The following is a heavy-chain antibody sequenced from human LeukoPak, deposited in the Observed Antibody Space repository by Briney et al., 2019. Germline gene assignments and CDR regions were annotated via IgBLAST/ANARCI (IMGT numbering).Heavy chain of an antibody. CDR3: ARRSSGWYQDY. V-gene: IGHV5-51*01. CDR1: GYSFTSYW. J-gene: IGHJ4*02. Sequence: GESLKISCQGSGYSFTSYWIGWARQMPGKGLEWMGIIYPGDSDTRYSPSFQGQVTISADKSTSTAYLQWSSLKASDTAMYYCARRSSGWYQDYWGQGTLVTVSS. CDR2: IYPGDSDT. D-gene: IGHD6-19*01.